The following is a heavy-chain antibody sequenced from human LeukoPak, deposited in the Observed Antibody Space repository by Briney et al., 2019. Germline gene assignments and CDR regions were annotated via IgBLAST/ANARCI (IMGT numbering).Heavy chain of an antibody. V-gene: IGHV4-38-2*02. J-gene: IGHJ4*02. CDR1: GYSISSGYY. D-gene: IGHD3-3*01. Sequence: PSETLSLTCTVSGYSISSGYYWGWIRQPPGKGLEWIGTIYHSGSTYYNPSLKSRVTISVDTSKNQFSLKLSSVTAADTAIYYCARDISYDWKFWGQGTLVSVSS. CDR3: ARDISYDWKF. CDR2: IYHSGST.